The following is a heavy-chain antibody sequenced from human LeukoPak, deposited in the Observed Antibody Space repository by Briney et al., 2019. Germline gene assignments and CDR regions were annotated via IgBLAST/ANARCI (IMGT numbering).Heavy chain of an antibody. CDR2: ISSSSSTI. D-gene: IGHD6-6*01. Sequence: PGGSLRLSCAASGFTFSSYSMNWVRQAPGKGLEWVSYISSSSSTIYYADSVKGRFTISRDNAKNSLYLQMNSLRAEDTAVYYCARIPYSSSSGYWGQGTLVTVSS. CDR3: ARIPYSSSSGY. CDR1: GFTFSSYS. J-gene: IGHJ4*02. V-gene: IGHV3-48*01.